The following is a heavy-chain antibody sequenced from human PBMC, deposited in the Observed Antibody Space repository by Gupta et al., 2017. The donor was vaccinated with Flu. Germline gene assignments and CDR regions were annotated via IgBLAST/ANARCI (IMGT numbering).Heavy chain of an antibody. CDR2: ISWNSGTR. J-gene: IGHJ4*02. D-gene: IGHD3-9*01. CDR3: AKGGYYDLVTGYYGLFDS. Sequence: EVQLVESGGGLVQPGRSLRLSCAAYGFSFDDYAMHWVRQAPGKGLEWVSGISWNSGTRGYADSVRGRFTISRDSAKKSLYLEMNNLRAEDSAFYHCAKGGYYDLVTGYYGLFDSWGQGTLVTVSS. V-gene: IGHV3-9*01. CDR1: GFSFDDYA.